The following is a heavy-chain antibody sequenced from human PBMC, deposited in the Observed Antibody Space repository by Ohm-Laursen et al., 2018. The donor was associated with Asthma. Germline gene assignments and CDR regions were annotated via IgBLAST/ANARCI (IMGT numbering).Heavy chain of an antibody. CDR3: ARDAPRYSSSWYSPLDY. D-gene: IGHD6-13*01. Sequence: SLRLSCSASGFTFSSYGMNWVRQAPGKGLEWVAVIWYDGSNKYYADSVKGRFTISRDNSKNTLYLQMNSLRAEDTAVYYCARDAPRYSSSWYSPLDYWGQGTLVTVSS. J-gene: IGHJ4*02. CDR1: GFTFSSYG. CDR2: IWYDGSNK. V-gene: IGHV3-33*01.